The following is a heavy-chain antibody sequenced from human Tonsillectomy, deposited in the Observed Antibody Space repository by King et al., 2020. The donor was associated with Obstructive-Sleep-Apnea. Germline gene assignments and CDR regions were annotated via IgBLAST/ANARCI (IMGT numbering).Heavy chain of an antibody. CDR1: GFTFRSYW. Sequence: VQLVESGGALVQPGGSLRLSCAASGFTFRSYWMHWFRQAPGKGLVWVSHINGDGSNTNYADSVKGRFTISRDNAKNTLYLQMNRLRADDTAVYYCARSYYDILTGNNWFDPWGQGTLVTVSS. V-gene: IGHV3-74*01. CDR2: INGDGSNT. J-gene: IGHJ5*02. CDR3: ARSYYDILTGNNWFDP. D-gene: IGHD3-9*01.